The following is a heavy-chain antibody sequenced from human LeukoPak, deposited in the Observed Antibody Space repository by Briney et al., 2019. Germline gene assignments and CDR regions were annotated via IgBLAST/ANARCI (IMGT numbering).Heavy chain of an antibody. J-gene: IGHJ5*02. CDR3: VRQSEGLDP. CDR1: GFTFSAYT. V-gene: IGHV3-30*03. D-gene: IGHD5-12*01. Sequence: PGGSLRLSCVASGFTFSAYTMHWVRQAPGKGLEWVAVIGKNGNNEFYADSVRGRFLISRDNSKNTLHLQMNSLTPDDTAVYFCVRQSEGLDPWGQGTLLTVSS. CDR2: IGKNGNNE.